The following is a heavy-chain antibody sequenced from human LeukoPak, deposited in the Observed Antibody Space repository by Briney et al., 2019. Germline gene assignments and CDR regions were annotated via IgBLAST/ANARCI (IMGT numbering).Heavy chain of an antibody. Sequence: MSSETLSLTCTVSGGSISSYYWSWIRQPPGKGLEWIGYIYYSGSTNYNPSLKSRVTISVDTSKNQFSLKLSSVTAADTAVYYCARDSSSSRAAYYYGMDVWSQGTTVTVSS. V-gene: IGHV4-59*01. J-gene: IGHJ6*02. CDR1: GGSISSYY. CDR3: ARDSSSSRAAYYYGMDV. D-gene: IGHD6-13*01. CDR2: IYYSGST.